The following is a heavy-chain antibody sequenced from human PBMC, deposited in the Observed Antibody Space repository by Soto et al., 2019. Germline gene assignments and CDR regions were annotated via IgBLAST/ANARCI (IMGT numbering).Heavy chain of an antibody. V-gene: IGHV4-59*08. J-gene: IGHJ5*02. CDR2: IYYMGRT. CDR3: ATSNWFDP. CDR1: SISTYY. Sequence: SETLSLTCTVGSISTYYWNWIRQPPGKGLEWIGYIYYMGRTNYNSSLKNRVTMSIDTSKNHFSLKLSSVTAADTAVYYCATSNWFDPWGQGTRVTVS.